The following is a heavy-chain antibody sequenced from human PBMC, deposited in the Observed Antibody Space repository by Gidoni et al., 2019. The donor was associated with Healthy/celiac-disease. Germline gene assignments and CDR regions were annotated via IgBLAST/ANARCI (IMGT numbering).Heavy chain of an antibody. CDR1: GYTFTGYY. CDR3: AREGGTGYSSGWYAY. D-gene: IGHD6-19*01. Sequence: QVQLVQSGAEVKKPGASVKVSCKASGYTFTGYYMHWVRQAPGQGLEWMGWINPNSGGTNYAQKFQGWVTMTRDTSISTAYMGLSRLRSDDTAVYYCAREGGTGYSSGWYAYWGQGTLVTVSS. V-gene: IGHV1-2*04. CDR2: INPNSGGT. J-gene: IGHJ4*02.